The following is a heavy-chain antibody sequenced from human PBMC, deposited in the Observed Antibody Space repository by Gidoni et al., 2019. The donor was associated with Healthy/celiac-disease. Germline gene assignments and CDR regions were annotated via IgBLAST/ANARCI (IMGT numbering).Heavy chain of an antibody. CDR2: ISSSSSTI. J-gene: IGHJ4*02. CDR3: AREGEIAVAGTEGNFDY. D-gene: IGHD6-19*01. CDR1: GFTFSSYS. Sequence: EVQLVESGGGLVQPGGSLRLSCAASGFTFSSYSMNWVRQAPGKGLAWVSYISSSSSTIYYPDSVKGRFTISRDNAKNSLYLQMNSLRAEDTAVYYCAREGEIAVAGTEGNFDYWGQGTLVTVSS. V-gene: IGHV3-48*01.